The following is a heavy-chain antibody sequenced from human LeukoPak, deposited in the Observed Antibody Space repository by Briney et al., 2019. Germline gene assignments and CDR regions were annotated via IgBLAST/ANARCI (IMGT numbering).Heavy chain of an antibody. J-gene: IGHJ4*02. CDR1: GYTFTGYY. D-gene: IGHD1-20*01. CDR2: INPNSGGT. CDR3: ARGNWNDAMDY. V-gene: IGHV1-2*06. Sequence: GASVNVSCKASGYTFTGYYMHWGRQAPGQGVEWMGRINPNSGGTNYAQKVQGRVTMTRETSISTAYMELSRLRSDDTAVYYCARGNWNDAMDYWGQGTLVTVSS.